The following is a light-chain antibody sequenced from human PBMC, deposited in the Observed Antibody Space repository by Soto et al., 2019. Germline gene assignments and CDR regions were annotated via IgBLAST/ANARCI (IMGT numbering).Light chain of an antibody. V-gene: IGKV3-20*01. J-gene: IGKJ1*01. CDR1: QSVISSY. CDR3: QQYGDSPWT. CDR2: GAS. Sequence: EIVLTQSPGTLSLSPGERATLSCRASQSVISSYLAWYQQSPGQPPRLLIYGASYRATGIPDRFSGSGSGTDFTLTITRLEPDDFAVYYCQQYGDSPWTFGQGTKVEIK.